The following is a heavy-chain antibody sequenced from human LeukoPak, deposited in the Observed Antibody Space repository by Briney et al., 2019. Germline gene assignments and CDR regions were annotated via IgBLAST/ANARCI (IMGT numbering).Heavy chain of an antibody. CDR1: GGSISSYY. CDR2: FYYSGST. D-gene: IGHD3-9*01. V-gene: IGHV4-59*12. J-gene: IGHJ6*03. Sequence: PSETLSLTCTVSGGSISSYYWSWIRQPPGKGLEWIGYFYYSGSTNYNPSLKSRVTMSVDTSKNQFSLKLSSVTAADTAVYYCARGLGSKGYDILTGYGYYYYYMDVWGKGTTVTISS. CDR3: ARGLGSKGYDILTGYGYYYYYMDV.